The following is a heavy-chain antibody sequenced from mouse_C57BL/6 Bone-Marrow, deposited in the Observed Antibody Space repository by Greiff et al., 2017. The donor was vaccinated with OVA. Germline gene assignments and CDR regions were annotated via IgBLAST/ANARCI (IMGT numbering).Heavy chain of an antibody. CDR2: INPSTGGT. CDR1: GYSFTGYY. Sequence: QLQQSGPELVKPGASVKISCKASGYSFTGYYMNWVKQSPEKSLEWIGEINPSTGGTTYNQKFKAKATLTVDKSSSTAYMQLKSLTSEDSAVYYCARWRDSSGPAMDYWGQGTSVTVSS. V-gene: IGHV1-42*01. D-gene: IGHD3-2*02. CDR3: ARWRDSSGPAMDY. J-gene: IGHJ4*01.